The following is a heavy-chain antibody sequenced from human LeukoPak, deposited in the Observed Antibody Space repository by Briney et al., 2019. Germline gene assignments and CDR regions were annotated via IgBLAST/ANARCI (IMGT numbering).Heavy chain of an antibody. D-gene: IGHD3-22*01. Sequence: GGSLRLSCAASGFTFTSYYMNWVRQAPGKGLEWVSSISSSSSYIYYADSVKGRFTISRDNAKNSLYLQMNSLRAEDTAVYYCARGDYYDSSGYYNWGQGTLVTVSS. CDR2: ISSSSSYI. CDR1: GFTFTSYY. V-gene: IGHV3-21*01. J-gene: IGHJ4*02. CDR3: ARGDYYDSSGYYN.